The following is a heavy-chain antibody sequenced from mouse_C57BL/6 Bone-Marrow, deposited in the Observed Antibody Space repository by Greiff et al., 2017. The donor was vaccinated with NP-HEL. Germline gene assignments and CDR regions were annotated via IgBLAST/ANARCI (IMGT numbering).Heavy chain of an antibody. Sequence: QVQLKQPGAELVMPGASVKLSCKASGYTFTSYWMHWVKQRPGQGLEWIGEIDPSDSYTNYNQKFKGKSTLTVDKSSSTAYMQLSSLTSEDSAVYYCAIYYDDDWGQGTLVTVSA. V-gene: IGHV1-69*01. CDR3: AIYYDDD. D-gene: IGHD2-4*01. CDR2: IDPSDSYT. CDR1: GYTFTSYW. J-gene: IGHJ3*01.